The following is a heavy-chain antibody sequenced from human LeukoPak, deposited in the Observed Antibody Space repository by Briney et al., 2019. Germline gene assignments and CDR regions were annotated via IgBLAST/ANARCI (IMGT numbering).Heavy chain of an antibody. CDR1: GFSFSSYN. CDR3: ARGRDGSQSPIDY. J-gene: IGHJ4*02. V-gene: IGHV3-21*01. CDR2: ISSSSSYI. Sequence: GGSLRLSCTTSGFSFSSYNMNWVRQAPGTGLEWVSSISSSSSYIYYADSLKGRFTISRDNARNSLYLQMNSLGAEDTAVYYCARGRDGSQSPIDYWGQGTLVTVSS. D-gene: IGHD5-24*01.